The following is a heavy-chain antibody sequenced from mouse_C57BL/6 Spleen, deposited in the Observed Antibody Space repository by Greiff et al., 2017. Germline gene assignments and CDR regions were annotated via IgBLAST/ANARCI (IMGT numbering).Heavy chain of an antibody. J-gene: IGHJ1*03. CDR3: ASATTARYFDV. CDR2: INYDGSST. V-gene: IGHV5-16*01. Sequence: EVMLVESEGGLVQPGSSMKLSCTASGFSFSDYYMAWVRQVPEKGLEWVANINYDGSSTYYLDSLKSRFIISRDNAKNILYLQISSLQSEDTATYYRASATTARYFDVWGTGTTVTVSS. D-gene: IGHD1-2*01. CDR1: GFSFSDYY.